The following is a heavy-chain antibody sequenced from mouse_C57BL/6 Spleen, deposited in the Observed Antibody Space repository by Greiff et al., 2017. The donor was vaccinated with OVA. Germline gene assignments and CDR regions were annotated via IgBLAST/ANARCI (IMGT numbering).Heavy chain of an antibody. V-gene: IGHV10-1*01. CDR2: IRSKSNNYAT. CDR1: GFSFNTYA. Sequence: EVKLMDSGGGLVQPKGSLKLSCAASGFSFNTYAMNWVRQAPGKGLEWVARIRSKSNNYATYYADSVKDRFTISRDDSESMLYLQMNNLKTEDTAMYYCVRGYYYAMDYWGQGTSVTVSS. J-gene: IGHJ4*01. CDR3: VRGYYYAMDY.